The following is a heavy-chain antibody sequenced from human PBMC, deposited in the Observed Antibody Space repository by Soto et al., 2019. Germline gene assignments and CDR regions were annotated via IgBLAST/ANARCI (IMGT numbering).Heavy chain of an antibody. CDR1: GGTFSSYA. J-gene: IGHJ4*02. CDR3: AREARDGSSGSPYYFDY. V-gene: IGHV1-69*13. Sequence: ASVKVSCKASGGTFSSYAISWVRQAPGQGLEWMGGIIPIFGTANYAQKFQGRVTITADESTSTAYMELSSLRSEDTAVYYCAREARDGSSGSPYYFDYWGQGTLVTVSS. CDR2: IIPIFGTA. D-gene: IGHD6-6*01.